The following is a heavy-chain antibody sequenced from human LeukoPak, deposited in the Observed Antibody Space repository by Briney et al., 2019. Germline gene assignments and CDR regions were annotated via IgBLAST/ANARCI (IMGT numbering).Heavy chain of an antibody. CDR3: ARVVPVAGLYYFDY. V-gene: IGHV1-46*03. Sequence: ASVKVSCKASGYTFISYYMHWVRQAPGEGLEWMGIIDPSGGSTNYAQKFQGRVTMTRDTSTSTVYMELSSLRSEDTAVYYCARVVPVAGLYYFDYWGQGTLVTVSS. D-gene: IGHD2-2*01. CDR1: GYTFISYY. CDR2: IDPSGGST. J-gene: IGHJ4*02.